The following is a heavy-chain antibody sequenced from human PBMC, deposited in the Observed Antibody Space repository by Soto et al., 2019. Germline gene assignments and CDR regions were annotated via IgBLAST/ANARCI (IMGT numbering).Heavy chain of an antibody. D-gene: IGHD3-16*01. CDR3: QGGDF. V-gene: IGHV4-34*01. CDR1: GGSFIVYF. J-gene: IGHJ4*02. CDR2: INDSGNT. Sequence: SXTLSLPCAVSGGSFIVYFWSWIRQSPAKGLEWIGEINDSGNTYYNPSFKSRLTISVDTSTSQISLRLTSVTAADSAVYYCQGGDFWGQGTRVTVSS.